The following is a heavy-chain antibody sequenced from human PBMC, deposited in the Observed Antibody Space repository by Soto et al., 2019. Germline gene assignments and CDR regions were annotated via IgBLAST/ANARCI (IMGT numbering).Heavy chain of an antibody. V-gene: IGHV3-33*01. CDR3: ARQVVVVVASSADTFDI. D-gene: IGHD2-15*01. CDR2: IWSDGSNK. J-gene: IGHJ3*02. CDR1: GFTFSSYG. Sequence: QVQLVESGGGVVRPGRSLRLSCAASGFTFSSYGMHWVRQAPGKGLEWVAVIWSDGSNKYYADSVKGRFTISRDNSKNTLYLQMNSLRAEDTAVYYCARQVVVVVASSADTFDIWGQGTMVTVSS.